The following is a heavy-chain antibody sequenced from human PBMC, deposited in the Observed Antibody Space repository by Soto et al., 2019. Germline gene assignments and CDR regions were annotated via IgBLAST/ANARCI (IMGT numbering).Heavy chain of an antibody. J-gene: IGHJ4*02. CDR3: ATGVIWIGYFTVDS. CDR2: FIPVYRTL. Sequence: SVKVSCKASGGSFGKSASNGVRQTPGRGLEWLGGFIPVYRTLNYAQKFQGRVTITADESTGTAYMTLSSLASDDTAVYYCATGVIWIGYFTVDSWGQGTRVTVSS. D-gene: IGHD3-3*01. V-gene: IGHV1-69*13. CDR1: GGSFGKSA.